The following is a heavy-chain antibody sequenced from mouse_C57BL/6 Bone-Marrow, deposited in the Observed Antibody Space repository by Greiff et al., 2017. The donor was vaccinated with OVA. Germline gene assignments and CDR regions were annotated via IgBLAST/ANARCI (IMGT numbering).Heavy chain of an antibody. J-gene: IGHJ2*01. V-gene: IGHV14-4*01. CDR1: GFNIKDDY. D-gene: IGHD1-1*01. Sequence: EVQLQQSGAELVRPGASVKLSCTASGFNIKDDYMHWVKQRPEQGLEWIGWIDPENGDTEYASKFQGKATITADTSSNTAYLQLSSLTSEDTAVYYCTTVVATWRSYFDCWGQGTTLTVSS. CDR2: IDPENGDT. CDR3: TTVVATWRSYFDC.